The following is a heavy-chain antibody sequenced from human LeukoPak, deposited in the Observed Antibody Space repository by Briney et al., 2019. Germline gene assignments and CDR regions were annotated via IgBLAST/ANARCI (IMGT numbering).Heavy chain of an antibody. V-gene: IGHV3-23*01. J-gene: IGHJ4*02. CDR2: IDRGVGST. CDR1: GFPFSIYD. Sequence: GSLRLSCAASGFPFSIYDLSWVRPAPGKGLECVSAIDRGVGSTYYADSVKGRFTISRDNSKNTLYLQMNNLRVDDTAVYYCAKKGQADDGGKPDWGQGTLVTVSS. CDR3: AKKGQADDGGKPD.